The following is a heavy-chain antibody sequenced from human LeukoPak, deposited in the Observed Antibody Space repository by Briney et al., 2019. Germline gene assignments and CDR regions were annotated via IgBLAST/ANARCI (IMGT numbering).Heavy chain of an antibody. CDR3: ARDHLDIVVVPAAAHYYYYMDV. V-gene: IGHV1-46*01. CDR2: INPSGGST. CDR1: GYTFTSYY. J-gene: IGHJ6*03. D-gene: IGHD2-2*01. Sequence: ASVKVSCKASGYTFTSYYMHWVRQAPGQGLEWMGIINPSGGSTSYAQKFQGRVTMTRDMSTSTVYMELSSLRSEDTAVYYCARDHLDIVVVPAAAHYYYYMDVWGKGTTVTVSS.